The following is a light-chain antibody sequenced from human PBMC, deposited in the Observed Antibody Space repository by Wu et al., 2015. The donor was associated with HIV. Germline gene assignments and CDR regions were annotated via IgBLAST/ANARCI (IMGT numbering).Light chain of an antibody. CDR1: QSVPSNY. J-gene: IGKJ1*01. CDR2: GAS. CDR3: HHSME. Sequence: EIVLTQSPGTLSLSPGERATLSCRASQSVPSNYLGWYQQKPGQAPKLLIHGASVRATGIPDRFSGSGSGTSFTLTITRLEPEDFAMYCCHHSMEFGQGTRVEIK. V-gene: IGKV3-20*01.